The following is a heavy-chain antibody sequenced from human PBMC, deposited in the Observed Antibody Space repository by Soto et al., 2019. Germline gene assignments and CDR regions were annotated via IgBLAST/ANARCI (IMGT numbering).Heavy chain of an antibody. CDR3: ARDRDYGDSRVYYYYGMDV. V-gene: IGHV1-69*13. J-gene: IGHJ6*02. CDR1: GGTFSSYA. CDR2: IIPIFGTA. D-gene: IGHD4-17*01. Sequence: SVKVSCKASGGTFSSYAISWVRQAPGQGLEWMGGIIPIFGTANYAQKFQGRVTITADESTSTAYMELSSLRSEDTAVYYCARDRDYGDSRVYYYYGMDVWGQGTTVTVSS.